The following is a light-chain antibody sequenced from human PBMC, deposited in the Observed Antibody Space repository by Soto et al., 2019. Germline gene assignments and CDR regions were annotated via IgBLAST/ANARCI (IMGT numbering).Light chain of an antibody. Sequence: QAVVTQPPSASGSPGQSVSISCTGTTSNVGGYNYVSWYQQHPGKAPKLIIYEVDKRPSGVPDRFSASKTGSTASLTVSGLQADDEAEYYCWSYAGRNTYVFGTGTKLTVL. J-gene: IGLJ1*01. V-gene: IGLV2-8*01. CDR1: TSNVGGYNY. CDR3: WSYAGRNTYV. CDR2: EVD.